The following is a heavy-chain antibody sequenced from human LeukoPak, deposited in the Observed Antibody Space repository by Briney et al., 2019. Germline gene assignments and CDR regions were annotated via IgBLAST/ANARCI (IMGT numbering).Heavy chain of an antibody. CDR3: ARVGGGYYDILTGYLPYGYMDV. CDR1: GYTFTSYD. CDR2: MNPNSGNT. J-gene: IGHJ6*03. V-gene: IGHV1-8*01. Sequence: ASVKVSCKASGYTFTSYDINWVRQATGQGLEWMGWMNPNSGNTGYAQKFQGRVTMTRNTSISTAYMELSSLRSEDTAVYYCARVGGGYYDILTGYLPYGYMDVWGKGTTVTISS. D-gene: IGHD3-9*01.